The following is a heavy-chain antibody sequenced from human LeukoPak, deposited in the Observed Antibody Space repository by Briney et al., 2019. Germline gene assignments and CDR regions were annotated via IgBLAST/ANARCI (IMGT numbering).Heavy chain of an antibody. CDR1: GGSFSGYY. D-gene: IGHD3-3*01. CDR3: ARGCYDFWSGYDADWFDP. Sequence: SETLSLTCAVYGGSFSGYYWSWIRQPPGKGLEWIGEINHSGSTNYNPSLKSRVTISVGTSKNQFSLKLSSVTAADTAVYYCARGCYDFWSGYDADWFDPWGQGTLVTVSS. V-gene: IGHV4-34*01. J-gene: IGHJ5*02. CDR2: INHSGST.